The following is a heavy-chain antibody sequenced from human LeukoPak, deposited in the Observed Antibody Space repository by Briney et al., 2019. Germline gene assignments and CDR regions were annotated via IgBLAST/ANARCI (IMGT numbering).Heavy chain of an antibody. Sequence: PGGSLRLSCAASGFTVSSNYMSWVRQAPGEGLEWVSAISGSGGSTYYIDSVKGRFTISRDNSKNTLYLQMNSLRAEDTAVYYCAKKTVFWGISGFLDYWGQGTLVTVSS. J-gene: IGHJ4*02. CDR3: AKKTVFWGISGFLDY. V-gene: IGHV3-23*01. D-gene: IGHD6-19*01. CDR2: ISGSGGST. CDR1: GFTVSSNY.